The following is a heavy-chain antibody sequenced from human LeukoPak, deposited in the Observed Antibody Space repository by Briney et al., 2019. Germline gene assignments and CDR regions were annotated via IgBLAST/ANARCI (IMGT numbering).Heavy chain of an antibody. V-gene: IGHV3-48*04. J-gene: IGHJ4*02. CDR3: AEGVGATKY. D-gene: IGHD1-26*01. Sequence: GGSLRLSCAASGFTFSDYSMNWVRQAPGKGLEWISYISSSSSIIYYADSVKGRFTISRDNARNSVSLQMNSLRVEDTAVYYCAEGVGATKYWGQGTLVTVSS. CDR1: GFTFSDYS. CDR2: ISSSSSII.